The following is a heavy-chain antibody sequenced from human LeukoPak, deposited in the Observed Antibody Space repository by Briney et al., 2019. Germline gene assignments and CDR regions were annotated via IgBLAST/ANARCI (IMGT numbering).Heavy chain of an antibody. CDR3: ARTNYYDSSGLGDY. Sequence: SETLSLTCAVYGGSFSGYYWSWIRQPPGKGLEWIGEINHSGSTNYNPSLKSRVTISVDTSKNQFSLKLSSVTAADTAVYYCARTNYYDSSGLGDYWGQGTLVTVSS. D-gene: IGHD3-22*01. CDR2: INHSGST. J-gene: IGHJ4*02. V-gene: IGHV4-34*01. CDR1: GGSFSGYY.